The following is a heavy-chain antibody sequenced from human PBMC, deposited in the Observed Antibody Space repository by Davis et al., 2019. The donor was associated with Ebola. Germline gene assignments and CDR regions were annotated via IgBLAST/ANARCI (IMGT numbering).Heavy chain of an antibody. CDR3: TRGYCSGVPCYSWFDP. CDR2: MNLNSGKT. CDR1: GYHFLTYD. J-gene: IGHJ5*02. Sequence: ASVTVSCKASGYHFLTYDINWVRQAPGQGLEWMGWMNLNSGKTVYAQRFQGRLTMTRNITLTTAYMELSSLKSDDTAVYYCTRGYCSGVPCYSWFDPWGQGTLVTVSS. D-gene: IGHD2-15*01. V-gene: IGHV1-8*02.